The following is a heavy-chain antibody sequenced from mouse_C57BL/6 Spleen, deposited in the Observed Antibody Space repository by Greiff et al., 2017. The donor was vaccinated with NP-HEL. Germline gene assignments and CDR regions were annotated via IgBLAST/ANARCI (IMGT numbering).Heavy chain of an antibody. V-gene: IGHV1-59*01. CDR2: IDPSDSYT. CDR3: AKGDYYGSRRYFDY. D-gene: IGHD1-1*01. J-gene: IGHJ2*01. CDR1: GYTFTSYW. Sequence: QVQLQQPGAELVRPGTSVKLSCKASGYTFTSYWMHWVKQRPGQGLEWIGVIDPSDSYTNYNQKFKGKATLTVDTSSSTAYMQLSSLTSEDSAVYYCAKGDYYGSRRYFDYWGQGTTLTVSS.